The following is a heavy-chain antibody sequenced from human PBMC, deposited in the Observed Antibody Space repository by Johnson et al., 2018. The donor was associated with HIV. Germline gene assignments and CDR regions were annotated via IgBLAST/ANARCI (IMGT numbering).Heavy chain of an antibody. CDR1: GFTFSSYA. Sequence: QVQLVESGGGVVQPGRSLRLSCAASGFTFSSYAMHWVRQAPGKGLEWVAVISYDGSNKYYADSVKGRFTISRDNSKNTLYLQRNSLRAEDTAVYYCARDPGALSSSIWGQGTMVTVSS. D-gene: IGHD6-6*01. V-gene: IGHV3-30*04. CDR2: ISYDGSNK. J-gene: IGHJ3*02. CDR3: ARDPGALSSSI.